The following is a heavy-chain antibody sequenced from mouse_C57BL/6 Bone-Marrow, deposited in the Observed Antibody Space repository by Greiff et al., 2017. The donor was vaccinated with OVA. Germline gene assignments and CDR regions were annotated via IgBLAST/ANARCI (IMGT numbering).Heavy chain of an antibody. CDR3: TRVDVDAMDD. CDR2: IYPGNSDT. V-gene: IGHV1-5*01. J-gene: IGHJ4*01. CDR1: GYTFTSYW. Sequence: VQLQQSGTVLARPGASVKMSCKTSGYTFTSYWMHWVKQRPGQGLEWIGDIYPGNSDTSYNQKFKGKAKLPAVTSASTAYMELSSLTNEDSTFYYCTRVDVDAMDDWGKGTSVTVSS.